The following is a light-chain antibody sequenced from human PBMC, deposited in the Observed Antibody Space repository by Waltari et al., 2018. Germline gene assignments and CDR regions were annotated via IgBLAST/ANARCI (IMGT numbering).Light chain of an antibody. CDR3: SSQSSNDVVL. CDR2: EVS. V-gene: IGLV2-14*01. Sequence: QSALTQPASVSGSPGQSVTIFCAGTSNDVGGYNSVSWYQEHPGQAPTVIIYEVSDRPSGVSDRFSGSKSGNTASLTISGLQAEDEADYYCSSQSSNDVVLFGGGTKLTVL. CDR1: SNDVGGYNS. J-gene: IGLJ2*01.